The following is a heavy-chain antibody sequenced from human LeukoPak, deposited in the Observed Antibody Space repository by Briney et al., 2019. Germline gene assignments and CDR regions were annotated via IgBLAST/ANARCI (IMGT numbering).Heavy chain of an antibody. CDR2: VSSSGSTI. Sequence: GGSLRLSCEASGFTFSSYSMNWVRQAPGKGLEWVSYVSSSGSTIHYADSMKGRFTISRDNDKNSLFLQMKSLRVEDTAIYYGVRGWRARLSAFDFWGQGTMVIVSS. CDR1: GFTFSSYS. V-gene: IGHV3-48*01. J-gene: IGHJ3*01. CDR3: VRGWRARLSAFDF. D-gene: IGHD1-1*01.